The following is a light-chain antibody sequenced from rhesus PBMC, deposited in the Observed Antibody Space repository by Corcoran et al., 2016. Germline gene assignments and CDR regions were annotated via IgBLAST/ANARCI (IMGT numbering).Light chain of an antibody. J-gene: IGKJ3*01. V-gene: IGKV1-22*01. Sequence: GDTVTITCRASQSISSWLAWYQQKPGKATKLLIYKASSLESGVPSRFSGSGAGTDCTLTISSLESEDFATYYCQQYSSSPFTFGPGTKLDIK. CDR1: QSISSW. CDR2: KAS. CDR3: QQYSSSPFT.